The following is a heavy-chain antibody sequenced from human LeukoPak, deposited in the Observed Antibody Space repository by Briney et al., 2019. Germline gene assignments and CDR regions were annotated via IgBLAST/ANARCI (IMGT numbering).Heavy chain of an antibody. CDR3: VRDLSPVSDRNVWYDALDI. V-gene: IGHV3-7*01. CDR2: IAGDESQK. Sequence: PGGSLRLSCVASGFSFTSSWMTWVRQAPGKGLEWVANIAGDESQKRYMDSVKGRFTISIDNAKNSLYLQLNSLRAEDTAIYYCVRDLSPVSDRNVWYDALDIWGQGTMVTVSS. J-gene: IGHJ3*02. CDR1: GFSFTSSW. D-gene: IGHD1-1*01.